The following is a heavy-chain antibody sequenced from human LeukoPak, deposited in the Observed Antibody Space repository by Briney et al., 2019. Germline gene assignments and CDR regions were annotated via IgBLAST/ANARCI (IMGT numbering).Heavy chain of an antibody. J-gene: IGHJ5*02. CDR3: ARELSSGWYGNFDH. V-gene: IGHV4-59*01. CDR2: IYYSGST. D-gene: IGHD6-19*01. Sequence: PSETLSLTCTLSGGSISTYYGRWLRQTPGEGGEGIGYIYYSGSTNYNPSLTSRVTISVDTSKTQFSLKLSSVTAADTAMYYCARELSSGWYGNFDHWGQGTLVTVSS. CDR1: GGSISTYY.